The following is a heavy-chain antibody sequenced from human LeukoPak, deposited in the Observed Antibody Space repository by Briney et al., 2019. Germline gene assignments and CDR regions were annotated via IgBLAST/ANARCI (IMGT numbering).Heavy chain of an antibody. CDR3: ARFTDEYYYDSSGYYFDY. V-gene: IGHV4-59*08. D-gene: IGHD3-22*01. Sequence: SETLSLTCTVSGGSISSYYWSWIRQPPGKGLEWIGCIYYSGSTNYNPSLKSRVTISVDTSKNQFSLKLSSVTAADTAVYYCARFTDEYYYDSSGYYFDYWGQGTLVTVSS. CDR2: IYYSGST. CDR1: GGSISSYY. J-gene: IGHJ4*02.